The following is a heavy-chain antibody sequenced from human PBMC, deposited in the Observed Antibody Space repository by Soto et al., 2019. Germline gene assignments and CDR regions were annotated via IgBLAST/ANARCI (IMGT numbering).Heavy chain of an antibody. J-gene: IGHJ4*02. CDR1: GYSFTSYW. CDR3: ARPGPGGRWYYVTASGLNY. CDR2: IYPGDSDT. V-gene: IGHV5-51*01. Sequence: GESLKISCKGSGYSFTSYWIGWVRQMPGKGLEWMGIIYPGDSDTRYSPSFQGQVTISADKSISTDYLQWSSLKASGTAMHYCARPGPGGRWYYVTASGLNYWGQGNLVTVSS. D-gene: IGHD2-15*01.